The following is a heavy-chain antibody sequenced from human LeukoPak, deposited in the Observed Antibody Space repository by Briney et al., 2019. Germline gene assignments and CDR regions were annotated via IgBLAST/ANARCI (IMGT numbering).Heavy chain of an antibody. J-gene: IGHJ4*02. CDR3: ARGRCSGGSCYSHDY. CDR2: IIPIFGTA. D-gene: IGHD2-15*01. CDR1: GGTFSSYA. V-gene: IGHV1-69*13. Sequence: ASVKVSCKASGGTFSSYAISWVRQAPGQGLGWMGGIIPIFGTANYAQKFQGRVAITADESTSTAYMELSSLRSEDTAVYYCARGRCSGGSCYSHDYWGQGTLVTVSS.